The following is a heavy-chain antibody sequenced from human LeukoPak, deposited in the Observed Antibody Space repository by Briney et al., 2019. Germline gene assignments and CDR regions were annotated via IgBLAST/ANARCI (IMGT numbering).Heavy chain of an antibody. CDR3: AALVSPGWTTLLWFGDLGLDY. J-gene: IGHJ4*02. CDR1: GFTFSSHW. CDR2: INSDVSST. V-gene: IGHV3-74*01. Sequence: GGSLRLSCVASGFTFSSHWMHWVRQAPGKGLVWVSRINSDVSSTNYADSVKGRFTISRDNSKNTLYLQMSSLRAEDTAVYYCAALVSPGWTTLLWFGDLGLDYWGQGTLVTVSS. D-gene: IGHD3-10*01.